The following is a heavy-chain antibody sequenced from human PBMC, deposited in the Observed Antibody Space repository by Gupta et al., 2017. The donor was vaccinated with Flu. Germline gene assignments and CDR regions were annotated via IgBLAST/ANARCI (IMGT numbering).Heavy chain of an antibody. V-gene: IGHV4-39*01. J-gene: IGHJ4*02. Sequence: RQSPGKGIEAIGTSTYGGDANYNPSLKSRATIFVDTSRNKFSLRLTSVTAADTAVYYCASGIKGTTVTDAFDFWGQGILVTVSS. CDR3: ASGIKGTTVTDAFDF. D-gene: IGHD2-21*02. CDR2: STYGGDA.